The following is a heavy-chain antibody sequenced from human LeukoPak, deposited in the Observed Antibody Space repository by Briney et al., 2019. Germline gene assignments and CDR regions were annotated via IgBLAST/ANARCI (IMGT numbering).Heavy chain of an antibody. Sequence: SQTLSLTCAISGDSVFNKSTTWHWIRQSPSRGLEWLGRTYYTSKWYNDYSVSVKSRITINPDTSKNHFSLHLNSVTPDDTAVYYCAVGLHLERRTFDYWGQGTLVTVSS. V-gene: IGHV6-1*01. CDR1: GDSVFNKSTT. J-gene: IGHJ4*02. CDR2: TYYTSKWYN. CDR3: AVGLHLERRTFDY. D-gene: IGHD1-1*01.